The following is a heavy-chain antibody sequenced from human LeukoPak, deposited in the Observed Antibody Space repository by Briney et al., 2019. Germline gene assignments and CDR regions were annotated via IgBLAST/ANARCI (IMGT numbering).Heavy chain of an antibody. V-gene: IGHV4-38-2*02. CDR2: IYHSGST. Sequence: PSETLSLTCTVSGYSISSGYYWGWIRQPPGKGLEWIGSIYHSGSTYYNPSLKSRVTISVDTSKNQFSLKLSSVTAADTAVYYCAREGKSYYDILTGYYWDYWGQGTLVTVSS. J-gene: IGHJ4*02. D-gene: IGHD3-9*01. CDR1: GYSISSGYY. CDR3: AREGKSYYDILTGYYWDY.